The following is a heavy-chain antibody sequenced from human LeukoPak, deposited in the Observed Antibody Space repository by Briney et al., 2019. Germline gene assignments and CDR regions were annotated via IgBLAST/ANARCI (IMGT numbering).Heavy chain of an antibody. CDR1: GYTFTSYG. CDR2: ISAYNGNT. D-gene: IGHD3-10*01. V-gene: IGHV1-18*01. J-gene: IGHJ6*02. CDR3: ARDYYGSDNYYYYGMDV. Sequence: ASVKVSCKASGYTFTSYGISWVRQAPGQGLEWMGWISAYNGNTNYAQKLQGRVTMTTDTSTSTAYMELRSLRSDDTAVYYCARDYYGSDNYYYYGMDVWGQGTTVTVSS.